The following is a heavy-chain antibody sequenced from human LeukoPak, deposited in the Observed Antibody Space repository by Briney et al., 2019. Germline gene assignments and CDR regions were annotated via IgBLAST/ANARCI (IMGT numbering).Heavy chain of an antibody. V-gene: IGHV4-59*01. J-gene: IGHJ2*01. D-gene: IGHD6-19*01. CDR3: ARSPGSTGEWLGNYWYFDL. CDR2: IYYSGST. CDR1: GGSISSYY. Sequence: SETLSLTCTVSGGSISSYYWSWIRQPPGKGLEWIGYIYYSGSTNYNPSLKSRVTISVDTSKNQFSLKLSSVTAADTAVYYCARSPGSTGEWLGNYWYFDLWGRGTLVTVSS.